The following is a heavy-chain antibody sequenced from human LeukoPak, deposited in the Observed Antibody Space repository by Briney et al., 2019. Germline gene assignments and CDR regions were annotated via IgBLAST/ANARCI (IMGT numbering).Heavy chain of an antibody. Sequence: ASVKVSCKASGYTFTNYAVHWVRQAPGQRLEWMGWINAGNGNTKYSQKFQGRVTMTRDTSTNTVYMELTSLRSEDTAMYYCARDWGIQQWPPSYFDYWGQGTLVTVSS. J-gene: IGHJ4*02. V-gene: IGHV1-3*01. D-gene: IGHD5-18*01. CDR2: INAGNGNT. CDR3: ARDWGIQQWPPSYFDY. CDR1: GYTFTNYA.